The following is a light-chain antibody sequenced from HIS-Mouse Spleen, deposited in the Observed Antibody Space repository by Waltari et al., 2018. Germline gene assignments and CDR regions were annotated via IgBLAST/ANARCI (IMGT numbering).Light chain of an antibody. J-gene: IGLJ3*02. Sequence: QSALTQPRSVSGSPGQSVTISCTGTSSYVGGYNYVSRYQQHPGKAPKLMIYAVSKRPSGVPDRFSGSKSGNTASLGITGLQTGDEADYYCGTWDSSLSAWVFGGGTKLTVL. V-gene: IGLV2-11*01. CDR1: SSYVGGYNY. CDR3: GTWDSSLSAWV. CDR2: AVS.